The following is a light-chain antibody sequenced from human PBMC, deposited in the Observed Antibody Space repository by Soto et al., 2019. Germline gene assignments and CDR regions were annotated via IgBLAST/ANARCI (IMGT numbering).Light chain of an antibody. CDR2: KPS. V-gene: IGKV1-5*03. Sequence: DIQMTQSPSTLSASVGDRVTITCRASQSIGSWLAWYKQKRGKAPKVPIYKPSTLESVVPSRISGSGAGTEFTLTISSLQPDDFATYYGQQYETYWTFGQGTQVEIK. CDR3: QQYETYWT. CDR1: QSIGSW. J-gene: IGKJ1*01.